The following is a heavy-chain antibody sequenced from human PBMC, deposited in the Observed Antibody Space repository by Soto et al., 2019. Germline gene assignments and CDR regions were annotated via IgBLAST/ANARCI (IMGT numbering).Heavy chain of an antibody. Sequence: HLQESGQGLVKPSETLSLTCTVSGGSISSLSYYWGLIRQPQWKGLEWIGSIFFTGNTYYNPSLESRYDISVDTSRNHFSMTVNSVTAADTAVYYCASRHCSGGNCYNPVFDSWGQGTMLTVSS. D-gene: IGHD2-15*01. J-gene: IGHJ4*02. V-gene: IGHV4-39*02. CDR2: IFFTGNT. CDR3: ASRHCSGGNCYNPVFDS. CDR1: GGSISSLSYY.